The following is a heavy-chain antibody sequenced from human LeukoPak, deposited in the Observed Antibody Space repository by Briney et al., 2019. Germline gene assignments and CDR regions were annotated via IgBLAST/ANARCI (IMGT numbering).Heavy chain of an antibody. Sequence: SETLSLTCAVYGGSFSGYYWSWIRQPPGKGLEWIGEINHSGSTNYNPSLKSRVTISEDTSKNQLSLKLSSVTAAGTAVYYCARLGSDFWSRYYFDYWGQGTLVTVSS. D-gene: IGHD3-3*01. CDR3: ARLGSDFWSRYYFDY. V-gene: IGHV4-34*01. CDR2: INHSGST. J-gene: IGHJ4*02. CDR1: GGSFSGYY.